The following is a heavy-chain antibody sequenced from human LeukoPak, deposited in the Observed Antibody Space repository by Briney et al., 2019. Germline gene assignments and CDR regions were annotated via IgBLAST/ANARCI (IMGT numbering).Heavy chain of an antibody. CDR1: GFTFSYYA. D-gene: IGHD3-10*01. CDR2: VAGSGVTT. CDR3: ARDETSYYYGSGSSDSYYFDY. J-gene: IGHJ4*02. Sequence: GGSLRLSCAASGFTFSYYAMCWLRQAPGKGLEWVSTVAGSGVTTYYPNSVKGRFTVSRDNAKNSLYLQMNSLRAEDTAVYYCARDETSYYYGSGSSDSYYFDYWGQGTLVTVSS. V-gene: IGHV3-23*01.